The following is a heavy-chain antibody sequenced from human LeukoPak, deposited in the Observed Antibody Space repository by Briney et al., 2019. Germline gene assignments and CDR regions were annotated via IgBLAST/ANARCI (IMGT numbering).Heavy chain of an antibody. J-gene: IGHJ4*02. D-gene: IGHD6-19*01. CDR1: GYTFTSYD. Sequence: ASVKVSCKASGYTFTSYDINWVRQASGQGLEWLGWMNPKSGNTGYAQKFQGRVTMTRDTSTSTVYMELSSLRSEDTAVYYCARSVGGWYHSGQPTKWFDYWGQGTLVTVSS. CDR3: ARSVGGWYHSGQPTKWFDY. CDR2: MNPKSGNT. V-gene: IGHV1-8*02.